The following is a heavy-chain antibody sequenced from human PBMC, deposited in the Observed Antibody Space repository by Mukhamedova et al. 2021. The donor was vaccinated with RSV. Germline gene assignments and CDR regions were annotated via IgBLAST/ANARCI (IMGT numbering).Heavy chain of an antibody. CDR2: ISHDGATK. Sequence: STYAMHWVRQAPGKGLEWVAVISHDGATKYHAESVKGRLIISRDNSENTLYLQMHSLRVEDTAGCYCARPYDYWSGNFGAGWFDP. CDR1: STYA. J-gene: IGHJ5*02. CDR3: ARPYDYWSGNFGAGWFDP. V-gene: IGHV3-30-3*01. D-gene: IGHD3-3*01.